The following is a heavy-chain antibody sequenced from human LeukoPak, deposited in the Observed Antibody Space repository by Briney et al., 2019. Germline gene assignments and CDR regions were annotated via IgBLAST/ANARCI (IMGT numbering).Heavy chain of an antibody. CDR3: ARAPYTIFGAMDV. CDR2: ISSSGSTI. V-gene: IGHV3-48*03. D-gene: IGHD3-3*01. Sequence: GGSLRLSCAASGFTFSSYEMNWVRQAPGKGLEWVLYISSSGSTIYYADSVKGRFTISRDNAKNSLYLQMNSLRAEDTAVYYCARAPYTIFGAMDVWGKGTTVTVSS. J-gene: IGHJ6*03. CDR1: GFTFSSYE.